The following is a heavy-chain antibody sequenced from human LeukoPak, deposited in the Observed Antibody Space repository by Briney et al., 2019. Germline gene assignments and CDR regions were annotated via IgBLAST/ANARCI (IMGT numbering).Heavy chain of an antibody. J-gene: IGHJ6*02. CDR3: ARKVAAARFHYYHGMDV. Sequence: SETLSLTCAVYGGSFSGYYWSWIRQPPGKGLEWIGEINHSGSTNYNPSLKSRVTISVDTSKNQFSLKLSSVTAADTAVYYCARKVAAARFHYYHGMDVWGQGTTVTVSS. D-gene: IGHD6-6*01. CDR2: INHSGST. CDR1: GGSFSGYY. V-gene: IGHV4-34*01.